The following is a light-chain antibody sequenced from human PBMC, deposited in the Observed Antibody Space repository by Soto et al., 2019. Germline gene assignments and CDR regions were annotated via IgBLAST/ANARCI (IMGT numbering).Light chain of an antibody. J-gene: IGKJ4*01. CDR2: GAS. CDR1: QPINKF. Sequence: DIQMTQSPSSLSASVGDRVTITCRASQPINKFLNWFQHKPGEAPKRLIYGASILQDGVPSRFSGSGSGTDFTLTISGLQTEDFGTYFCHQTYSVPLTFGGGTKADIK. V-gene: IGKV1-39*01. CDR3: HQTYSVPLT.